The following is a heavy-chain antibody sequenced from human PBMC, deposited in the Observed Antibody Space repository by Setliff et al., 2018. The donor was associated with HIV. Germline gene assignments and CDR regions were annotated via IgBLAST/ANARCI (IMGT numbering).Heavy chain of an antibody. Sequence: ASVKVSCKASGGTFSSYVISWVRQAPGQGPEWMGGIIPMYGVANYAQKFQGRVSIIRDTSANTAYMELTNLRSDDSAIYYCARVSGGRPGNYYYAMDVWGQGTTVTVSS. CDR2: IIPMYGVA. D-gene: IGHD1-26*01. V-gene: IGHV1-69*10. CDR3: ARVSGGRPGNYYYAMDV. J-gene: IGHJ6*02. CDR1: GGTFSSYV.